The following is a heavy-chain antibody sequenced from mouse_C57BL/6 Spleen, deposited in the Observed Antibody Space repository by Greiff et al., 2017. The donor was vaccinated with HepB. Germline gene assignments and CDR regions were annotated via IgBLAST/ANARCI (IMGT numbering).Heavy chain of an antibody. CDR3: AKGSSSYAMDY. CDR1: GYTFTHYW. V-gene: IGHV1-7*01. Sequence: QVQLQQSGAELAKPGASVKLSCKASGYTFTHYWMHWVKQRLGQGLEWIGYINPSSGYTKYNQKFKDTSTLTADRSSSTAYMQLSSLTDEDAAVYYCAKGSSSYAMDYWGQGTSVTVSS. J-gene: IGHJ4*01. D-gene: IGHD1-1*01. CDR2: INPSSGYT.